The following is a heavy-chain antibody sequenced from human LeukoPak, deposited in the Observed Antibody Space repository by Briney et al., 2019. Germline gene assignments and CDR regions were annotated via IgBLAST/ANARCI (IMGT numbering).Heavy chain of an antibody. D-gene: IGHD3-10*01. V-gene: IGHV4-59*12. J-gene: IGHJ3*02. Sequence: SETLSLTCTVSGGSISSYYWSWIRQPPGKGLEWIGYIYYSGSTNYNPSLKSRVTISVDTSKNQFSLKLSSVTAADTAVYYCARIYPRRYGSGSYGSKPGLKDAFDIWGQGTMVTVSS. CDR3: ARIYPRRYGSGSYGSKPGLKDAFDI. CDR1: GGSISSYY. CDR2: IYYSGST.